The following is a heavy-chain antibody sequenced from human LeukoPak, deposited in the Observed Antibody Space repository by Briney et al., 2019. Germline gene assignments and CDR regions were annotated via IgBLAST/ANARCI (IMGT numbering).Heavy chain of an antibody. CDR2: IKQDGSEK. CDR1: GFTFSSYW. D-gene: IGHD2-15*01. CDR3: AKDGVYCSGGSCYPNFRETSDY. V-gene: IGHV3-7*03. Sequence: PGGSLRLSCAASGFTFSSYWMSWVRQAPGKGLEWVANIKQDGSEKYYVDSVKGRFTISRDNAKNSLYLQMNSLRAEDTAVYYCAKDGVYCSGGSCYPNFRETSDYWGQGTLVTVSS. J-gene: IGHJ4*02.